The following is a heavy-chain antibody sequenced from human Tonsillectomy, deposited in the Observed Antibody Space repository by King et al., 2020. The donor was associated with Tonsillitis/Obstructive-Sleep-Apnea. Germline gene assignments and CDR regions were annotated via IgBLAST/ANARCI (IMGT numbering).Heavy chain of an antibody. V-gene: IGHV3-48*03. CDR2: ISGSGSTI. D-gene: IGHD2-2*03. CDR1: GFTFRSYE. CDR3: ASLDIVIVPADEGDYYYYMDV. J-gene: IGHJ6*03. Sequence: VQLVESGGGLVQPGGSLRLSCAASGFTFRSYEMNWVRQAPGKGLEWVSYISGSGSTIYYADSVKGRFTISRDNAKHSLYLQMNGLRAEDTAVYCCASLDIVIVPADEGDYYYYMDVWGKGTTVTVSS.